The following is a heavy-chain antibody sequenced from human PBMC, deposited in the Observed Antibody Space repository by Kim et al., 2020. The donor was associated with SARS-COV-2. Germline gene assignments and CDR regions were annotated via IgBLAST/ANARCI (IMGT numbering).Heavy chain of an antibody. CDR1: GFTFRNAW. V-gene: IGHV3-15*01. J-gene: IGHJ3*02. CDR2: SKSKNDGGTT. Sequence: GGSLRLSCAASGFTFRNAWMTWVRQAPGKGLEWVGRSKSKNDGGTTDYAAPVKGRFTISRDDSKTTLFLQMNSLKIEDTAVYYCTTPRPAIAAAGTSADDAFDIWGQGTMVTVSS. D-gene: IGHD6-13*01. CDR3: TTPRPAIAAAGTSADDAFDI.